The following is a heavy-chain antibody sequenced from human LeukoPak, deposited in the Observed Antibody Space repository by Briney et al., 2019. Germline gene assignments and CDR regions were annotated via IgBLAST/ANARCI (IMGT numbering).Heavy chain of an antibody. CDR2: IWYDGSNK. CDR1: GFTFSSYG. D-gene: IGHD2-15*01. CDR3: ARGGPVAATIGTFDY. J-gene: IGHJ4*02. Sequence: GGSLRLSCAASGFTFSSYGMHWVRQAPGKGLEWVAVIWYDGSNKYYADSVKGRFTISRDNSKNTLYLQMNSLRAEDTAVYYCARGGPVAATIGTFDYWGQGTLVTVSS. V-gene: IGHV3-33*01.